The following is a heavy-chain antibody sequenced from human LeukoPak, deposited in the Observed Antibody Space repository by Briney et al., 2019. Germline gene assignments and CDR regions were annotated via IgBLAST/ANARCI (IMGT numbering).Heavy chain of an antibody. CDR2: INPSGGST. CDR1: GYIFTSYY. V-gene: IGHV1-46*01. CDR3: ATAFKPGYYDSSGYNWFDP. J-gene: IGHJ5*02. D-gene: IGHD3-22*01. Sequence: ASVKVSCKASGYIFTSYYMHWVRQAPGQGLEWMGVINPSGGSTSYAQKFQGRVTMTRETSTSTVYMELSSLRSEDTAVYYCATAFKPGYYDSSGYNWFDPWGQGTLVTVSS.